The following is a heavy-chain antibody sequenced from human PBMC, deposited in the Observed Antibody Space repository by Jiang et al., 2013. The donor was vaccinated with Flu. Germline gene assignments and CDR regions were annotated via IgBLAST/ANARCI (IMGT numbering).Heavy chain of an antibody. J-gene: IGHJ5*02. CDR2: ISYTGNT. D-gene: IGHD3-3*01. Sequence: LLKPSETLSLTCTVSGGSVSSGSYFWTWIRQPPGKGLEWIGFISYTGNTIYSPSLQSRVTISVDTSKNQFSLKLSSVTAADTAVYYCARAAFGVVFHWFDPWGQGTLVTVSS. CDR1: GGSVSSGSYF. V-gene: IGHV4-61*01. CDR3: ARAAFGVVFHWFDP.